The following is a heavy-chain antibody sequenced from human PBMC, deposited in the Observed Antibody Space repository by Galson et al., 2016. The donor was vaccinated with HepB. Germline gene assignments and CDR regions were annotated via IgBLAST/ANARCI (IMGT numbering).Heavy chain of an antibody. J-gene: IGHJ4*02. CDR2: ISGDGRSI. Sequence: SLRLSCAASGFTFSYYDMSWIRQAPGKGLEWVSYISGDGRSINYADSVKGRFTISRDNAKNSFYLHMNSLRADDTAVYYCAREGEGGFDYWGQGTMVTVSS. V-gene: IGHV3-11*01. CDR1: GFTFSYYD. D-gene: IGHD1-26*01. CDR3: AREGEGGFDY.